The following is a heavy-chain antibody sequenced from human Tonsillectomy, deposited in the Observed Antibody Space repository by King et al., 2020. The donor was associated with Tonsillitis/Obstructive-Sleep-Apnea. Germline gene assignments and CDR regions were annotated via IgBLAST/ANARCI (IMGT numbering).Heavy chain of an antibody. V-gene: IGHV1-18*01. CDR2: ISAYNGDT. J-gene: IGHJ4*02. CDR1: GYTFTTYG. Sequence: QLVQSGAEVKKPGASVKVSCKASGYTFTTYGISWVRQAPGQGLEWMGWISAYNGDTNYAQKLQDRVTMTTDTSTSTAYMEVRRLRSDDTAVYSCARDSRSHYYDTSGYYTFEYWGQGTLVTVSS. CDR3: ARDSRSHYYDTSGYYTFEY. D-gene: IGHD3-22*01.